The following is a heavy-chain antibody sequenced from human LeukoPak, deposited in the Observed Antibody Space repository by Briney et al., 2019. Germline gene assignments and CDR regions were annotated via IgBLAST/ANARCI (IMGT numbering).Heavy chain of an antibody. CDR3: ARRGTIDGGRPWN. CDR2: MHYSGNT. Sequence: SETLSLTCTVSGGSINISDYYWGWIRQPPGKGLEWIGCMHYSGNTYYNPSLRSRVTISVDTSENQFSLKVRSVTAADTAVYYCARRGTIDGGRPWNWGQGTLVTVSS. D-gene: IGHD1-26*01. J-gene: IGHJ4*02. V-gene: IGHV4-39*01. CDR1: GGSINISDYY.